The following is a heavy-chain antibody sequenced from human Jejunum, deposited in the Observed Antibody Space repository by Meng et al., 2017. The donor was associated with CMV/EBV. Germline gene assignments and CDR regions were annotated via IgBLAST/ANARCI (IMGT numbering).Heavy chain of an antibody. CDR1: GGSISTCRYY. D-gene: IGHD5-24*01. Sequence: GGSISTCRYYWGWIRQPPGKGLEWIGTFFSTGSTYNNPSLKSRDTISVDTSKNQFSLKLSSVTAADTAVYYCARGVFERWLQPVDSWGQGTLVTVSS. J-gene: IGHJ4*02. CDR3: ARGVFERWLQPVDS. V-gene: IGHV4-39*01. CDR2: FFSTGST.